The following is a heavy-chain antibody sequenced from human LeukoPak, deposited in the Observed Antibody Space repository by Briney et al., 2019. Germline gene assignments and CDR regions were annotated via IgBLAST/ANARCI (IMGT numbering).Heavy chain of an antibody. J-gene: IGHJ3*02. CDR3: ARDGYNLWAFDI. V-gene: IGHV4-59*12. CDR2: IYYSGST. CDR1: GGSISSYY. Sequence: PSETLSLTCTVSGGSISSYYWSWIRQPPGKGLEWIGYIYYSGSTNYNPSLKSRVTISVDTSKNQFSLKLSSVTAADTAVYYCARDGYNLWAFDIWGQGTMVTVSS. D-gene: IGHD5-24*01.